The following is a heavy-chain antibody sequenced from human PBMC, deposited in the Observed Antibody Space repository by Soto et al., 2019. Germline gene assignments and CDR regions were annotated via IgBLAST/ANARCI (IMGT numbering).Heavy chain of an antibody. V-gene: IGHV3-30*18. J-gene: IGHJ4*02. CDR1: GFTFSSYG. CDR3: AKVGYQLLETYYFDY. Sequence: QVQLVESGGGVVQPGRSLRLSCAASGFTFSSYGMHWVRQAPGKGLEWVAVISYDGSNKYYADSVKGRFTISRDNYKNTLYLQMNSLRAEDTAVYYCAKVGYQLLETYYFDYWGQGTLVTVSS. CDR2: ISYDGSNK. D-gene: IGHD2-2*01.